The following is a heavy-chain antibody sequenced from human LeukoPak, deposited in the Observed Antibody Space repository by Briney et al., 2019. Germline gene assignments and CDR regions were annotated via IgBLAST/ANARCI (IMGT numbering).Heavy chain of an antibody. CDR3: AASSRGRITMVRGVRYYYYYMDV. V-gene: IGHV4-34*01. J-gene: IGHJ6*03. CDR1: GGSFSGYY. D-gene: IGHD3-10*01. CDR2: INHSGST. Sequence: SETLSLTCAVYGGSFSGYYWSWIRQPPGKGLEWIGEINHSGSTNYNPSLKSRVTISVDTSKNQFSLKLSSVTAADTAVYYCAASSRGRITMVRGVRYYYYYMDVWGKRTTVTVS.